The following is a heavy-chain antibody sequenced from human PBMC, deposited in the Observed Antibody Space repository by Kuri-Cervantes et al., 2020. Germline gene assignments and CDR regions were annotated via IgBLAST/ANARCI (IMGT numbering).Heavy chain of an antibody. V-gene: IGHV1-8*01. CDR2: MNPNSGNT. D-gene: IGHD3-10*01. Sequence: ASVKVSCKASGYTFTSYDINWVRQATGQGLEWMGWMNPNSGNTGYAQKFQGRVTMTRNTSISTAYMELSSLRAEDTAVYYCAKDLLHHYYYGSGAYNWFDPWGQGTLVTVSS. CDR1: GYTFTSYD. J-gene: IGHJ5*02. CDR3: AKDLLHHYYYGSGAYNWFDP.